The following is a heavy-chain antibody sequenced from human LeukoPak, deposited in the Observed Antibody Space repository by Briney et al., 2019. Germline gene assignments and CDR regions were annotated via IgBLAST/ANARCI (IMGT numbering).Heavy chain of an antibody. D-gene: IGHD5-18*01. Sequence: TGGSLRLSCAASGFTFSDYYMSWIRQAPGKGLEWVSYISSSGSTIYYADSVKGRFTISRDNAKNSLYLQMNSLRAEDTAVYYCAGVGNVDTAMVTPDYWGQGTLVTVSS. CDR2: ISSSGSTI. CDR1: GFTFSDYY. J-gene: IGHJ4*02. V-gene: IGHV3-11*04. CDR3: AGVGNVDTAMVTPDY.